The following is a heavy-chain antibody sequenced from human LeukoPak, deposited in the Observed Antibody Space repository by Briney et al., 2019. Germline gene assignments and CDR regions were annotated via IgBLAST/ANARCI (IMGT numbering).Heavy chain of an antibody. CDR3: AKDSSGSGATGHFDY. J-gene: IGHJ4*02. V-gene: IGHV3-48*03. CDR2: ISSSGSTI. Sequence: GGSLRLSCAASGFTFSGYEMNWVRQAPGKGLEWVSYISSSGSTIYYADSVKGRFTISRDNAKNSLYLQMNSLRAEDTALYYCAKDSSGSGATGHFDYWGQGTLVTVSS. D-gene: IGHD3-10*01. CDR1: GFTFSGYE.